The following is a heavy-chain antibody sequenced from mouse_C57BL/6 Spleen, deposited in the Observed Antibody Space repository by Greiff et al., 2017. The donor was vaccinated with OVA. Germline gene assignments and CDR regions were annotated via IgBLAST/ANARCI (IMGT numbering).Heavy chain of an antibody. J-gene: IGHJ1*03. CDR3: ARGYGSSYWYFEV. V-gene: IGHV5-17*01. Sequence: EVKLVESGGGLVKPGGSLKLSCAASGFTFSDYGMHWVRQAPEKGLEWGGYSSSGSSTIYDADTVKGRFTISRDNAKNTLFLQMTSLRSEDTAMYCGARGYGSSYWYFEVWGTGTTVTVSS. CDR1: GFTFSDYG. CDR2: SSSGSSTI. D-gene: IGHD1-1*01.